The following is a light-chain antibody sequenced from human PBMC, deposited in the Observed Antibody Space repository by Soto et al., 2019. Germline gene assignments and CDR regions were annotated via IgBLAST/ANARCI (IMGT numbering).Light chain of an antibody. CDR3: QQYDTSPGT. Sequence: EIVLTQSPGTLSLSPGERATLSCWASQSLSGSYLAWYQQRFGQAPRLLIYGASIRATGIPDRFSGSGSGTGFTLTISSLEPEDFAVYYCQQYDTSPGTFGQGTKVEIK. CDR2: GAS. CDR1: QSLSGSY. V-gene: IGKV3-20*01. J-gene: IGKJ1*01.